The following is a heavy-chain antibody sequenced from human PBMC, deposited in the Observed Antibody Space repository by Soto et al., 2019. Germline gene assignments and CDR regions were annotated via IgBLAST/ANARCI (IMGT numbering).Heavy chain of an antibody. CDR2: ISSSSSTI. J-gene: IGHJ5*02. D-gene: IGHD3-3*01. V-gene: IGHV3-48*02. CDR1: GFTFSSYS. Sequence: GGSLRLSCAASGFTFSSYSMNWVRQAPGKGLEWVSYISSSSSTIYYADSVKGRFTIPRDNAKNSLYLQMNSLRDEDTAVYYCARVLRFLASPDWFDPWGQGTLVTVSS. CDR3: ARVLRFLASPDWFDP.